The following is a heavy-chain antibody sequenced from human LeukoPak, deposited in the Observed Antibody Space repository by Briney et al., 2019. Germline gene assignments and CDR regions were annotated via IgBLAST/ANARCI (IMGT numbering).Heavy chain of an antibody. D-gene: IGHD3-3*01. CDR1: GFTFSSYW. CDR3: ARDLQYYDFWSGAHHPYYFDY. CDR2: IKQDGSEK. Sequence: GGSLRLSCAASGFTFSSYWMSWVRQAPGKGLEWVANIKQDGSEKYYVDSVKGRFTISRDNAKNPLYLQMNSLRAEDTAVYYCARDLQYYDFWSGAHHPYYFDYWGQGTLVTVSS. J-gene: IGHJ4*02. V-gene: IGHV3-7*01.